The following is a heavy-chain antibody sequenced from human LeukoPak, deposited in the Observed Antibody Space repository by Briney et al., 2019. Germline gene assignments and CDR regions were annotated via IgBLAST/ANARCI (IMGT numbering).Heavy chain of an antibody. V-gene: IGHV3-48*03. J-gene: IGHJ6*03. Sequence: PGGSLRLSCAASGFTFSSYEMNWVRQAPGKGLEGVSYISSSGSTIYYADSVKGRFTISRDNAKNSLYLQMNSLRAEDTAVYYCARAAFGHMDVWGKGTTVTISS. CDR1: GFTFSSYE. CDR2: ISSSGSTI. D-gene: IGHD3-10*01. CDR3: ARAAFGHMDV.